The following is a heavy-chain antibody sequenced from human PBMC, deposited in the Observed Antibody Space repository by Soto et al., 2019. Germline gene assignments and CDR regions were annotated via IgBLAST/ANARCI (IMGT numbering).Heavy chain of an antibody. CDR1: GGSISSYD. Sequence: PSETLSLTCTVSGGSISSYDWSRIRQPPGKGLEWIGYIYYSGSTNYNPSLKSRVTTSVDTSKNQFSLKLSSVTAADTAVYYCATIRYPESFDYWGQGTLVSVSS. CDR3: ATIRYPESFDY. D-gene: IGHD4-17*01. V-gene: IGHV4-59*01. J-gene: IGHJ4*02. CDR2: IYYSGST.